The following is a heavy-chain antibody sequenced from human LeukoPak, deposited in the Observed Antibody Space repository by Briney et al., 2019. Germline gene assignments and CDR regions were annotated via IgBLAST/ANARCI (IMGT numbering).Heavy chain of an antibody. CDR2: ISSSNSYI. Sequence: GGSLRLSCAASGFTFSSYSRNWVRQAPGKGLEWVSSISSSNSYIYYADSVKGRFTISRDNAKNSLYLQMNSLRAEDTAVYYCASYGSGSNYNWFDPWGQGTLVTVSS. J-gene: IGHJ5*02. V-gene: IGHV3-21*04. D-gene: IGHD3-10*01. CDR1: GFTFSSYS. CDR3: ASYGSGSNYNWFDP.